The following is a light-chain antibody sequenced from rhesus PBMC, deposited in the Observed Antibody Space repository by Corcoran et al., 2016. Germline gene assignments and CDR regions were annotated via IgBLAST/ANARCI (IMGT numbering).Light chain of an antibody. Sequence: EIVMTQSPATLSLSPGETATLSCRASESVGSFLAWYQQKPGQALKLLGHSATFRATGIPDRFSGSGSGIEFNLTINSLEPEDVGLYHCQQYNDLWTFGQGTKVEIK. CDR2: SAT. CDR1: ESVGSF. J-gene: IGKJ1*01. V-gene: IGKV3-40*03. CDR3: QQYNDLWT.